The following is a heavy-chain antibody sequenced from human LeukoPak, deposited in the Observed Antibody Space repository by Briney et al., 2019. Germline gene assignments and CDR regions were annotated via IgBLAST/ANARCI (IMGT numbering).Heavy chain of an antibody. Sequence: PGGSLRLSCAASGFTFSSYAMSWVRQPPGKGLEWIGEINHSGSTNYNPSLKSRVTISVDTSKNQFSLKLSSVTAADTAVYYCANPYDFSGHDYWGQGTLVTVSS. CDR3: ANPYDFSGHDY. CDR2: INHSGST. V-gene: IGHV4-34*08. D-gene: IGHD3-3*01. CDR1: GFTFSSYA. J-gene: IGHJ4*02.